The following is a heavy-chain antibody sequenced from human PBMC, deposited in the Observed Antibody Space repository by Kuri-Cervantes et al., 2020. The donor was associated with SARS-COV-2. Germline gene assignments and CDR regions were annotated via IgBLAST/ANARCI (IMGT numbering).Heavy chain of an antibody. CDR3: AAYCSSTSCYNGGYYMDV. V-gene: IGHV1-24*01. D-gene: IGHD2-2*02. CDR1: GYTLTELS. J-gene: IGHJ6*03. Sequence: ASVKVSCKVSGYTLTELSMHWVRQAPGKGLEWMGGFDPEDGETIYAQKFQGRVTMTEDTSTDTAYMELSSLRSDDTAVYYCAAYCSSTSCYNGGYYMDVWGKGTTVTVSS. CDR2: FDPEDGET.